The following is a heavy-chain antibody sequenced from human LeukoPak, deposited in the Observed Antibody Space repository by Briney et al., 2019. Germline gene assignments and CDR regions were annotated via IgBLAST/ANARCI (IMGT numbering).Heavy chain of an antibody. Sequence: GGSLRLSCAASGFTFSSYWMSWVRQAPGKGLEWVANIKQDGSEKYYVDSVKGRFTISRDNAKNSLYLQMNSLRAEDTAVYYCAGHYYDSSGPPFDYWGQGTLATVSS. CDR1: GFTFSSYW. D-gene: IGHD3-22*01. CDR2: IKQDGSEK. CDR3: AGHYYDSSGPPFDY. J-gene: IGHJ4*02. V-gene: IGHV3-7*01.